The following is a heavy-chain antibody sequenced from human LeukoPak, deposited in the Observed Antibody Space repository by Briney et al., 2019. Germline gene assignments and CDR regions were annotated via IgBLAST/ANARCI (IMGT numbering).Heavy chain of an antibody. V-gene: IGHV4-30-4*08. Sequence: SQTLSLTCTVSGGSISSGDYYWSWIRQPPGKGLEWIGYIYYSGSTYYNPSLKSRVTISVDTSKNQFSLKLSSVTAADTAVYYCARDARYYYDSSGLDYWGQGTLVTVSS. CDR2: IYYSGST. D-gene: IGHD3-22*01. J-gene: IGHJ4*02. CDR1: GGSISSGDYY. CDR3: ARDARYYYDSSGLDY.